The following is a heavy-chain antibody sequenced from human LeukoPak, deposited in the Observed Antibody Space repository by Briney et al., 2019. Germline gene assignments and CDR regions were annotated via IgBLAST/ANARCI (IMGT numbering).Heavy chain of an antibody. J-gene: IGHJ3*02. CDR3: AKSPRGGSCWDAFDI. CDR1: GFTFSSYA. CDR2: ISGSGGST. D-gene: IGHD2-15*01. Sequence: GGSLTLSCAASGFTFSSYAMSWVRQAPGKGLEWVSAISGSGGSTYYADSVKGRFTISRDNSKNTLYLQMNSLRAEDTAVYYCAKSPRGGSCWDAFDIWGQGTMVTVSS. V-gene: IGHV3-23*01.